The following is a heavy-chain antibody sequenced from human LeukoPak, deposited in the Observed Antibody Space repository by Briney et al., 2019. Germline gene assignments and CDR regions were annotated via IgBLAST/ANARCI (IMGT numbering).Heavy chain of an antibody. CDR3: ARGDCSSDTCYLPEYFQH. Sequence: GASVTVSCKASGYTLISYSISWVRQAPGQGLEWMGWLSAYSGHTNYAQKLQGRVTMTTDTSTSTAYMELRSLRPDDTAVYYCARGDCSSDTCYLPEYFQHWGQGTLVTVSS. D-gene: IGHD2-15*01. CDR1: GYTLISYS. CDR2: LSAYSGHT. J-gene: IGHJ1*01. V-gene: IGHV1-18*01.